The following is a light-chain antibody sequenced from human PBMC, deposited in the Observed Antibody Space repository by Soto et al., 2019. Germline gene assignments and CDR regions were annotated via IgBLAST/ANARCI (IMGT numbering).Light chain of an antibody. CDR2: VESSGSY. CDR1: SGHTSYI. CDR3: ETWDSDSHWV. V-gene: IGLV4-60*02. Sequence: QPVLTQSSSASASLGSSVKLTCSLSSGHTSYIIAWHQQQPGKAPRYLMKVESSGSYKKGSGVPDRFSGSSSGADRYLTISKLQFEDEADYYCETWDSDSHWVFGGGTKLTVL. J-gene: IGLJ3*02.